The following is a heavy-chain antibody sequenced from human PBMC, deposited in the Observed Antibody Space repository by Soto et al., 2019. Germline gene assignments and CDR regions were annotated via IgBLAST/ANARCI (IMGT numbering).Heavy chain of an antibody. CDR3: AKVTLGSYYASSGYYDVADY. Sequence: GGSLRLSCAASGFTFSSYAMSWVRQAPGKGLEWVSAISGSGGSTYYADSVKGRFTISRDNSKNTLYLQMNSLRAEDTAVYYCAKVTLGSYYASSGYYDVADYWGQGTLVTVSS. J-gene: IGHJ4*02. CDR2: ISGSGGST. D-gene: IGHD3-22*01. CDR1: GFTFSSYA. V-gene: IGHV3-23*01.